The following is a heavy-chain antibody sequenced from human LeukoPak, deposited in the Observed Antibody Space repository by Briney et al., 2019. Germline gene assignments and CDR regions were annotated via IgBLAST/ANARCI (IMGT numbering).Heavy chain of an antibody. Sequence: SETLSLTCTVSGYSISSGYYWGWIRQPPGKGLEWIGSIYHSGSTYYNPSLKSRVTISVDTSKNQFSLKLSSVTAADTAVYYCTRGSIAYYYMDVWGKGTTVTISS. CDR2: IYHSGST. J-gene: IGHJ6*03. V-gene: IGHV4-38-2*02. D-gene: IGHD3-22*01. CDR1: GYSISSGYY. CDR3: TRGSIAYYYMDV.